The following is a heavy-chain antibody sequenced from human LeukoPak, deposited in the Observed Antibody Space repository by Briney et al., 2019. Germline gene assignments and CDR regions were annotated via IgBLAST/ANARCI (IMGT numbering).Heavy chain of an antibody. CDR3: ARREGGLDC. D-gene: IGHD3-16*01. Sequence: PGESLQISCQGSGCIFSSYWIGWVRQVPDKGMEGMGIIYPGDSDTRYSPSFQGQVTISADKSISTAYLQWSSLKASDTAMYYCARREGGLDCWGQGTLVTVSS. V-gene: IGHV5-51*01. CDR2: IYPGDSDT. J-gene: IGHJ4*02. CDR1: GCIFSSYW.